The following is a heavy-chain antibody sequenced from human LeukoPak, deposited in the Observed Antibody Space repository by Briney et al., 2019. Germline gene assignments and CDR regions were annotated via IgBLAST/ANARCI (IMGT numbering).Heavy chain of an antibody. CDR1: GFTFSDYY. J-gene: IGHJ4*02. CDR2: ISGTGVTI. D-gene: IGHD3-22*01. Sequence: PGGSLRLSCAASGFTFSDYYMSWIRQAPGKGLEWISYISGTGVTISYADSVKGQFTISRDNAKNSLYLQMNSLRAEDTAVYYCARDRNYHSSVTFAYWGRGTLVTVSS. CDR3: ARDRNYHSSVTFAY. V-gene: IGHV3-11*01.